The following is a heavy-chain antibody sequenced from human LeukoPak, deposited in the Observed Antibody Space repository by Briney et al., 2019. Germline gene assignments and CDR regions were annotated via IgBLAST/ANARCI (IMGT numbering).Heavy chain of an antibody. Sequence: GASVKVSCKASGYTFTSYGISWVRQAPRQGLEWMGRIIPILGIANYAQKFQGRVTITADKSTSTAYMGLSSLRSEDTAVYYCASELVGATPREAWFDPWGQGTLVTVSS. V-gene: IGHV1-69*04. D-gene: IGHD1-26*01. CDR2: IIPILGIA. J-gene: IGHJ5*02. CDR1: GYTFTSYG. CDR3: ASELVGATPREAWFDP.